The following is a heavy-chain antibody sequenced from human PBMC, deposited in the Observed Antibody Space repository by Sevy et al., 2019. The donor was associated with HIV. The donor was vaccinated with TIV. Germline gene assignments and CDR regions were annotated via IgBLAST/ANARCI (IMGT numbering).Heavy chain of an antibody. CDR2: IYWDDEK. CDR1: GFSLNSREVG. Sequence: SGPTLVKPTETLTLTCACSGFSLNSREVGVGWIRQSPGKALEWLAMIYWDDEKRYRPSLKNKLSITKDTSKNHVVLTMTNVDPADSATYFCAHRGISWHGIEYLQRWGQGTLVTVSS. D-gene: IGHD2-2*01. V-gene: IGHV2-5*02. CDR3: AHRGISWHGIEYLQR. J-gene: IGHJ1*01.